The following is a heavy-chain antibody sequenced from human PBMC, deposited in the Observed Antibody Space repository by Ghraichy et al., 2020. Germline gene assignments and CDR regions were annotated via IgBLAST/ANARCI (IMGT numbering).Heavy chain of an antibody. V-gene: IGHV3-23*01. CDR1: EFTFDGYP. D-gene: IGHD2-2*01. Sequence: GGSLRLSCAVSEFTFDGYPMTWVRQATGKGLEWVSTLGADGRSTFYADSVKGRFTISRDKSKKTMYLQMNSLRADDTAVYYCARGSRVVRFFYYDGMGVWGQGTKVTVSS. CDR3: ARGSRVVRFFYYDGMGV. J-gene: IGHJ6*02. CDR2: LGADGRST.